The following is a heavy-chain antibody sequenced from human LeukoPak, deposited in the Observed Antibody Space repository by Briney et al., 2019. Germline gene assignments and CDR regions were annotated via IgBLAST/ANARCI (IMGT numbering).Heavy chain of an antibody. Sequence: ASVKVSCKASGYTFTGYYMHWVRQAPGQGLEWMGWINPNSGGTNYAQKFQGRVTMTRDTSISTAYMELSRLRSDDTAVYYCARAGRGSMVRGIYYGMYVWGQGTTVTVSS. J-gene: IGHJ6*02. CDR2: INPNSGGT. V-gene: IGHV1-2*02. CDR1: GYTFTGYY. CDR3: ARAGRGSMVRGIYYGMYV. D-gene: IGHD3-10*01.